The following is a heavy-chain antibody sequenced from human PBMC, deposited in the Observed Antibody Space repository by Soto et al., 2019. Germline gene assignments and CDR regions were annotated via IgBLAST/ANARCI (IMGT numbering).Heavy chain of an antibody. V-gene: IGHV2-5*02. CDR2: IYWDNDK. D-gene: IGHD2-21*02. CDR3: AHSRCGGDCLQSYSSHYYYGMDV. CDR1: GFSLSTGGVG. Sequence: QITLKESGPTLVKPTQTLTLTCTFYGFSLSTGGVGVGWIRQPPGEALEWLALIYWDNDKRYSPSLKSRLTSTKGASKNQVVLTMTNMDPVDTATYYCAHSRCGGDCLQSYSSHYYYGMDVWGQGTTVTVSS. J-gene: IGHJ6*02.